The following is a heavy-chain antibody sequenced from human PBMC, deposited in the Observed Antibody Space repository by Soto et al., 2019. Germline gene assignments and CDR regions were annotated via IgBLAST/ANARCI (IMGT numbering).Heavy chain of an antibody. J-gene: IGHJ4*02. Sequence: SETLSLTCAVYGGSFSGYYWSWIRQPPGKGLEWIGEINHSGSTNYNPSLKSRVTISVDTSKNQFSLKLSSVTAADTAVYYCARGPGYSSSWYYFDYWGQGTLVTVS. CDR1: GGSFSGYY. V-gene: IGHV4-34*01. CDR2: INHSGST. D-gene: IGHD6-13*01. CDR3: ARGPGYSSSWYYFDY.